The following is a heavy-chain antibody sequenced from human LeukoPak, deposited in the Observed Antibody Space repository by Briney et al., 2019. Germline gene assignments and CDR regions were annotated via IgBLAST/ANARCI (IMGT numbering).Heavy chain of an antibody. V-gene: IGHV1-8*01. D-gene: IGHD1-26*01. Sequence: ASVKVSCKASGYTFTSYDISWVRQATGQGLEWMGWVNPNSGNTGYAQKFQGRVTMTRSTSISTAYMELSSLRSEDTAVYYCARDNSVGDTAWWFDPWGQGTLVTVSS. CDR3: ARDNSVGDTAWWFDP. CDR2: VNPNSGNT. J-gene: IGHJ5*02. CDR1: GYTFTSYD.